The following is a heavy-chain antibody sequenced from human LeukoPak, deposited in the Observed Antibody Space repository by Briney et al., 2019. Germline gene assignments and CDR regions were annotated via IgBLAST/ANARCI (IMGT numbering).Heavy chain of an antibody. D-gene: IGHD2-2*01. CDR3: ARSAYCNTTSCPNPDY. CDR2: IDPSDSYT. CDR1: GSKFTTYL. J-gene: IGHJ4*02. Sequence: GESLKISCRGSGSKFTTYLINWVRHMPGKGLEWMGRIDPSDSYTNYSPSFQGHVTISADKSITTAYLQWSGLRASDTAIYYCARSAYCNTTSCPNPDYWGQGTLVTVSS. V-gene: IGHV5-10-1*01.